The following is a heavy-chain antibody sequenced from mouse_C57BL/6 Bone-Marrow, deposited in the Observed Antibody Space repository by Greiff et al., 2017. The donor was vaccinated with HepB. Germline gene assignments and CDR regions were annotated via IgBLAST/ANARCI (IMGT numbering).Heavy chain of an antibody. J-gene: IGHJ2*01. Sequence: QVQLQQSGAELVKPGASVKISCKASGYAFSSYWMNWVKQRPGKGLEWIGQIYPGDGDTNYNGKFKGKATLTADKSSSTAYMQLSSLTSEDSAVYFCARYDYDVGNFDYWGQGTTLTVSS. CDR1: GYAFSSYW. D-gene: IGHD2-4*01. CDR2: IYPGDGDT. V-gene: IGHV1-80*01. CDR3: ARYDYDVGNFDY.